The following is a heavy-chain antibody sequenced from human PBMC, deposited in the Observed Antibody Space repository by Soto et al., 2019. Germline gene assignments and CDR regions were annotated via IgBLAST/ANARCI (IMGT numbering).Heavy chain of an antibody. CDR2: ISGSGGST. CDR1: GFTFSSYA. V-gene: IGHV3-23*01. CDR3: ANQGLMGWPEDY. J-gene: IGHJ4*02. D-gene: IGHD3-16*01. Sequence: VGSLRLSCAASGFTFSSYAMSWVRQAPGKGLEWVSAISGSGGSTYYADSVKGRFTISRDNSKNTLYLQMNSLRAEDTAVYYCANQGLMGWPEDYWGQGTLVTVSS.